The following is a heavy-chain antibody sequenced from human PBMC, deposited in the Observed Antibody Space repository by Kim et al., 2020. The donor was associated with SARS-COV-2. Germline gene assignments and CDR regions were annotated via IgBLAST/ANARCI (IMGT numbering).Heavy chain of an antibody. CDR3: VRQVAGSNFDV. V-gene: IGHV3-23*01. D-gene: IGHD3-10*01. J-gene: IGHJ3*01. Sequence: FYAESVKGRFHISRDNSKKTVCLQLNSLRAEDTAIYYCVRQVAGSNFDVWEQGTMVTVSS.